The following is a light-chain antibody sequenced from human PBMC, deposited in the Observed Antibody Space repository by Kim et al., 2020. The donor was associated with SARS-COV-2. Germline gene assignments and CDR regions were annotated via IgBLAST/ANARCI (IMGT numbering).Light chain of an antibody. CDR1: HDINNY. V-gene: IGKV1-33*01. J-gene: IGKJ1*01. CDR2: DAS. CDR3: QQYKNLPPT. Sequence: DIQMTQSQSSLSPSVGDRVTITCQASHDINNYLNWYQQKPGEAPKLLIYDASNLGTGVPSRFSGTGSETNFTFTVSSLQAADIATYYCQQYKNLPPTFGQGTKVDIK.